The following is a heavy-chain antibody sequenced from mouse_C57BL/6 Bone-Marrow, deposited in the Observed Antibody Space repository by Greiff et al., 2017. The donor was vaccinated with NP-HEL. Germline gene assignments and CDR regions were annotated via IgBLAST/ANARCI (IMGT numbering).Heavy chain of an antibody. CDR1: GFTFSSYA. V-gene: IGHV5-4*03. D-gene: IGHD1-1*01. CDR3: ARALRRGFAY. Sequence: EVNVVESGGGLVKPGGSLKLSCAASGFTFSSYAMSWVRQTPEKRLEWVATISDGGSYTYYPDNVKGRFTISRDNAKNNLYLQMSHLKSEDTAMYYCARALRRGFAYWGQVTLVTVSA. J-gene: IGHJ3*01. CDR2: ISDGGSYT.